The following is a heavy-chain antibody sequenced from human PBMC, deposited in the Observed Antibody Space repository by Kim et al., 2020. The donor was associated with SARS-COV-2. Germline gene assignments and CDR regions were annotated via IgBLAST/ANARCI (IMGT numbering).Heavy chain of an antibody. Sequence: GGSLRLSCAASGFTFSTYTMHWVRQTPVKGLEWVAVISHDGSNKYFADSVKGRFTVSRDNSRDMLYLEMNNMRADDTAFYYCARAQIILVVIAPDAFD. CDR2: ISHDGSNK. V-gene: IGHV3-30*04. CDR1: GFTFSTYT. J-gene: IGHJ3*02. CDR3: ARAQIILVVIAPDAFD. D-gene: IGHD2-21*01.